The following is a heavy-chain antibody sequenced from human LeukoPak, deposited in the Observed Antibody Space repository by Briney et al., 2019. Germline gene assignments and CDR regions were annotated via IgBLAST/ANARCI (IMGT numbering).Heavy chain of an antibody. D-gene: IGHD1-26*01. V-gene: IGHV4-59*08. CDR2: IYYSGST. CDR1: GGSISSYY. J-gene: IGHJ4*02. CDR3: ASLFIVGATSGDY. Sequence: SETLSLTCTVSGGSISSYYWSWIRQPPGKGLEWIGYIYYSGSTNYNPSLKSRVTISVDTSKNQFSLKLSSVTAADTAVYYCASLFIVGATSGDYWSQGTLVAVSS.